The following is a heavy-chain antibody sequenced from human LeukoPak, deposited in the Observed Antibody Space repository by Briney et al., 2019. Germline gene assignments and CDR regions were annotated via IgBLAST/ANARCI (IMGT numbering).Heavy chain of an antibody. Sequence: PSETLSLTCTVSRGSIKNSSYFWGWIRQPPGTGREWIGSIYYSGSTYYNSSLKSRVTISIDTSKNQFSLKLNSVTAADTAVYYCATEDVVVPTAAQRPLDYWGQGTLVTVSS. D-gene: IGHD2-2*01. CDR1: RGSIKNSSYF. CDR3: ATEDVVVPTAAQRPLDY. V-gene: IGHV4-39*02. J-gene: IGHJ4*02. CDR2: IYYSGST.